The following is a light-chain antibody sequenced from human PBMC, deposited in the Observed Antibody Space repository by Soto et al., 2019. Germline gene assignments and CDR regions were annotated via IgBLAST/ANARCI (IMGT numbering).Light chain of an antibody. Sequence: QSALTQPASVSGSPGQSITISCTGTSSDVGGYNYVSWYQQYPGKAPKLMIYDVSNRPSGVSNRFSGSKSGNTASLTISGLQAEDEADYYCTSYTTSSTLVFGTGTKLTVI. CDR2: DVS. J-gene: IGLJ1*01. V-gene: IGLV2-14*01. CDR3: TSYTTSSTLV. CDR1: SSDVGGYNY.